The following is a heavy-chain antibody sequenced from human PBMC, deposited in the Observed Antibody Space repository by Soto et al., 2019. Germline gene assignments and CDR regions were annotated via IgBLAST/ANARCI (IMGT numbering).Heavy chain of an antibody. V-gene: IGHV3-7*01. D-gene: IGHD5-12*01. CDR3: ARDYYRFNSGYGFSMDV. CDR2: IKQDGSEK. Sequence: GGSLRLSCAASGFTFSSYWMSWVRQAPGKGLEWVANIKQDGSEKYYVDSVKGRSTISRDNAKNSLYLQMNSLRAEDTAVYYCARDYYRFNSGYGFSMDVWGQGITVTVSS. J-gene: IGHJ6*02. CDR1: GFTFSSYW.